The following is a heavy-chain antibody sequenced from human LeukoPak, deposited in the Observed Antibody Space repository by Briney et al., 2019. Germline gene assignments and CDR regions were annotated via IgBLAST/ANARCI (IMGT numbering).Heavy chain of an antibody. CDR2: LSGSGSTT. V-gene: IGHV3-23*01. J-gene: IGHJ4*02. CDR3: AKDTRYYDSSGYYRLDY. Sequence: GGSLRLSCAASGFIFSIYAMSWVRQAPGRGLEWVSSLSGSGSTTYYADSVKGRFTISRDSSKNTLYLQMNSLRAEDTAVYYCAKDTRYYDSSGYYRLDYWGQGTLVTVSS. CDR1: GFIFSIYA. D-gene: IGHD3-22*01.